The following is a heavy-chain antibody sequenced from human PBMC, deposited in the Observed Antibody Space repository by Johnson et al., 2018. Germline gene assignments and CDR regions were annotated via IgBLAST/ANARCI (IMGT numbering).Heavy chain of an antibody. CDR1: GFTFSDYY. V-gene: IGHV3-11*01. Sequence: QVQLVQSGGGVVQPGRSLRLSCAASGFTFSDYYMSWIRQAPGKGLEWVSYINSRGTTIYYAGSVKGRFTMSRDNAKNSLYLQMNSLRAEETAVYYCAGLYYYAMDVWGQGTTVTVSS. CDR3: AGLYYYAMDV. D-gene: IGHD3/OR15-3a*01. CDR2: INSRGTTI. J-gene: IGHJ6*02.